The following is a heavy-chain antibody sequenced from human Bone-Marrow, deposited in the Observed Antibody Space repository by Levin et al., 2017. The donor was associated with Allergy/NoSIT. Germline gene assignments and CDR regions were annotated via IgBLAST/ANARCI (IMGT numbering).Heavy chain of an antibody. CDR1: GYTFTSHA. D-gene: IGHD3-10*01. CDR2: INAGNGDT. Sequence: ASVKVSCKASGYTFTSHAIHWVRQAPGQRIEWMGWINAGNGDTKYSQNFQGRITITRDTSANIAYMELSSLRSEDTAVYYCARGSISWFPFFDYWGRGPLVTVSS. J-gene: IGHJ4*02. CDR3: ARGSISWFPFFDY. V-gene: IGHV1-3*01.